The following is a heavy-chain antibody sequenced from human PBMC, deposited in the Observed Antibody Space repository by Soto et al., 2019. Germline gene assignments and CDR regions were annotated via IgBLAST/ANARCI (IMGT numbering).Heavy chain of an antibody. CDR3: AREAARLFDY. CDR2: IYYSGST. Sequence: SETLSLTCTVSGDSISSYYWSWIRQPPGKGLEWIGYIYYSGSTNYNPSLKSRVTISVDTSKNQFSLKLSSVTAADTAVYYCAREAARLFDYWGQGTLVTVSS. CDR1: GDSISSYY. D-gene: IGHD6-6*01. V-gene: IGHV4-59*01. J-gene: IGHJ4*02.